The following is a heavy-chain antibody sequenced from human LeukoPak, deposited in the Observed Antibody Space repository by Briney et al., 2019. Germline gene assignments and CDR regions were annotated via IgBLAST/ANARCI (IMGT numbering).Heavy chain of an antibody. CDR1: GFTFSSYA. D-gene: IGHD6-19*01. V-gene: IGHV3-23*01. Sequence: PGGYLRLYCAASGFTFSSYAMSRVRQAPGKGLVGVSALSGSGGSTYYEDYVKGRFTISRDNSKNTLYLQMNSLRAEDTAVYYFAKAVGWYATSYFDYWGQGTLVTVST. CDR2: LSGSGGST. J-gene: IGHJ4*02. CDR3: AKAVGWYATSYFDY.